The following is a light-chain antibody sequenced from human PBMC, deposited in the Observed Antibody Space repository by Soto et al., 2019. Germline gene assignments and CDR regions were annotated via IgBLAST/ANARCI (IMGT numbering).Light chain of an antibody. CDR3: QQYNNWPLT. V-gene: IGKV3D-15*01. CDR1: QKISSS. Sequence: EILMTQSPATLSVSPGERVTLSCRASQKISSSYLAWYQQKPAQAPRLLIYHASNRATGIPDRFSGSGSGTDFTLTISSLLSEDFAVYYCQQYNNWPLTFGGGTKVDIK. CDR2: HAS. J-gene: IGKJ4*01.